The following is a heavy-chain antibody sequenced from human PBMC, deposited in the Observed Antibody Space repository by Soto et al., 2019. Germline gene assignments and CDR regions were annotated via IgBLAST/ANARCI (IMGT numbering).Heavy chain of an antibody. CDR2: IYYSGST. D-gene: IGHD3-10*01. CDR3: ARSSYYYGSGTPLGY. J-gene: IGHJ4*02. Sequence: PSETLSLTCTVSGGSISSGDYYWSWIRQPPGKGLEWIGCIYYSGSTYYNPSLKSRVTISVDTSKNQFSLKLSSVTAADTAVYYCARSSYYYGSGTPLGYWGQGTLVTVSS. V-gene: IGHV4-30-4*01. CDR1: GGSISSGDYY.